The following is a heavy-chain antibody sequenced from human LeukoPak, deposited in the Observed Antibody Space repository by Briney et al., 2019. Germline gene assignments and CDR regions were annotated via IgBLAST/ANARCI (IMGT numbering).Heavy chain of an antibody. D-gene: IGHD3-22*01. CDR2: IKQDGNEK. CDR3: ARDNYGYYYDSSGSGFGY. Sequence: GALRLSCAASGFRFNTYWMSWVRQPPGKGLEWVANIKQDGNEKYYADSVKGRFTISRDNGKNSLDLQMNSLRADDTAVYYCARDNYGYYYDSSGSGFGYWGQGTLVTVSS. CDR1: GFRFNTYW. J-gene: IGHJ4*02. V-gene: IGHV3-7*01.